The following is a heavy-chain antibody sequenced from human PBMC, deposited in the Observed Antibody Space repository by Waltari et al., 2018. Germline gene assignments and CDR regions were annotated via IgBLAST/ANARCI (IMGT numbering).Heavy chain of an antibody. V-gene: IGHV2-5*01. Sequence: QITLRESGPTLLKPTQTLTLTCTFSGFSPTTSGVAVGWIRQPPGKALEWLALIYWNDDKRYSPSLESRLTITKDTSRNQVVLTMTNVDPVDTATYFCAHSRSPFYYYYYYMDVWGTGTTVTVSS. CDR1: GFSPTTSGVA. J-gene: IGHJ6*03. CDR2: IYWNDDK. CDR3: AHSRSPFYYYYYYMDV.